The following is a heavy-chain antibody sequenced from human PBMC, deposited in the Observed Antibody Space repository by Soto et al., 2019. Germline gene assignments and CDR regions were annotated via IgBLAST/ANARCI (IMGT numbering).Heavy chain of an antibody. J-gene: IGHJ5*02. CDR1: GDSISRGGYY. CDR2: IYHSGST. D-gene: IGHD2-21*01. CDR3: ARDGAGAYGLGWFDP. V-gene: IGHV4-31*03. Sequence: QVQLQESGPGLVKPSQTLSLTCTVSGDSISRGGYYWNLIRQHPRKGLEWIGYIYHSGSTNYNPSLKSRVTISVDTSKNQLSLELSSVTAADTAIYYCARDGAGAYGLGWFDPWGQGILVTVSS.